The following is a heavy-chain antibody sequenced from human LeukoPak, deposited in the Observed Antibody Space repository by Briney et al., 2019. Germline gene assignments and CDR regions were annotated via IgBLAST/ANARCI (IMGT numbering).Heavy chain of an antibody. J-gene: IGHJ4*02. Sequence: SETLSLTCTVSGGSISSSSYYWGWIRQPPGKGLEWIGSIYYSGSTYYNPSLKSRVTISVDTSKNQFSLKLSSVTAADTAVYYCAREGTVLRYFDWLSGFDYWGQGNLVTVSS. CDR3: AREGTVLRYFDWLSGFDY. D-gene: IGHD3-9*01. CDR2: IYYSGST. CDR1: GGSISSSSYY. V-gene: IGHV4-39*02.